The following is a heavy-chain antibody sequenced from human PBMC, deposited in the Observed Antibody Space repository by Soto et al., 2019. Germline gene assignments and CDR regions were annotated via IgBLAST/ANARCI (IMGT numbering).Heavy chain of an antibody. J-gene: IGHJ4*02. CDR2: INGYGHGA. CDR1: GYSFTTYG. D-gene: IGHD3-10*01. Sequence: QVQLVQSGAEVRQPGASVKVSCKASGYSFTTYGMSWVRQAPGQGLEYMGWINGYGHGAKYVQRFQGRFSMTTDTSTNTVYMDLRSLTSDDTAVYYSVRDLNGDFYYWGQGTVVIVSP. CDR3: VRDLNGDFYY. V-gene: IGHV1-18*01.